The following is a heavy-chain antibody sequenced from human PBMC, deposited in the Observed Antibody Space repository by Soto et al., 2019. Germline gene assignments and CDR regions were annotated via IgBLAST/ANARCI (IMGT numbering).Heavy chain of an antibody. CDR3: ARSDTYNWNYDYYYYGMDV. CDR1: GGTFSSYA. V-gene: IGHV1-69*13. J-gene: IGHJ6*02. Sequence: PVTVSCKASGGTFSSYAISWVRQAPGQGLEWMGGIIPIFGTANYAQKFQGRVTITADESTSTAYMELSSLRSEDTAVYYCARSDTYNWNYDYYYYGMDVWGQGTTVTVSS. CDR2: IIPIFGTA. D-gene: IGHD1-7*01.